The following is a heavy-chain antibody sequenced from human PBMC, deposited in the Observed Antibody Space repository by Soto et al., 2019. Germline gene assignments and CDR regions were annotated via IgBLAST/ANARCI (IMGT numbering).Heavy chain of an antibody. D-gene: IGHD2-8*01. V-gene: IGHV4-34*01. CDR2: INHSGST. CDR3: ARGHKWCMLYRYYYYGMDV. J-gene: IGHJ6*02. CDR1: CGSFSGYY. Sequence: PSETLSLTCAVYCGSFSGYYWSWIRQPPGKGLEWIGEINHSGSTNYNPSLKSRVTISVDTSKNQFSLKLSSVTAADTAVYYCARGHKWCMLYRYYYYGMDVWGQGTTVTVS.